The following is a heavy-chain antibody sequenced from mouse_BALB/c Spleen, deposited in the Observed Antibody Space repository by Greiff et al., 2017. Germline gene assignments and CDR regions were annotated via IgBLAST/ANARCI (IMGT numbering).Heavy chain of an antibody. CDR3: ARSYRYDWFAY. CDR2: ISYSGST. V-gene: IGHV3-2*02. Sequence: DVKLQESGPGLVKPSQSLSLTCTVTGYSITSDYAWNWIRQFPGNKLEWMGYISYSGSTSYNPSLKSRISITRDTSKNQFFLQLNSVTTEDTATYYCARSYRYDWFAYWGQGTLVTVSA. CDR1: GYSITSDYA. D-gene: IGHD2-14*01. J-gene: IGHJ3*01.